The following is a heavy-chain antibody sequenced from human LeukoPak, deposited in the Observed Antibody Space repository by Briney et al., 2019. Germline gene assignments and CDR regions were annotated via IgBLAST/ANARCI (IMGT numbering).Heavy chain of an antibody. J-gene: IGHJ5*02. CDR3: ARHDLPGGDWFDP. V-gene: IGHV4-39*01. CDR1: GGSIRSSYYY. CDR2: IYDSGST. Sequence: SETLSLTCTVSGGSIRSSYYYWGWIRQPPGKGLEWIGSIYDSGSTYYNPSLKSRVTISVDTSKNQFSLKLNSVTAADTAVYYCARHDLPGGDWFDPWGQGTLVTVSS. D-gene: IGHD3-10*01.